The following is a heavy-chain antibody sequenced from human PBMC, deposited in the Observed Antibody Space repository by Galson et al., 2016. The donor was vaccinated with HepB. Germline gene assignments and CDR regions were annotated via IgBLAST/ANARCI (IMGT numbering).Heavy chain of an antibody. CDR1: GGSVSSGSYY. Sequence: CTVSGGSVSSGSYYWSWIRQPPGKGLEWIGYIYYSGSTNYNPSLKSRVTISFDTSKDQFSLKLSSVTAADTAVYYCARAERYCSCGSCYSGKYYYYGMDVWGQGTTVTVSS. J-gene: IGHJ6*02. CDR2: IYYSGST. V-gene: IGHV4-61*01. D-gene: IGHD2-15*01. CDR3: ARAERYCSCGSCYSGKYYYYGMDV.